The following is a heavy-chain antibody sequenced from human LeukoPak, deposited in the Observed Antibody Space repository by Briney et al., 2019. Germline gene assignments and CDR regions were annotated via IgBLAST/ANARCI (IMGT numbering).Heavy chain of an antibody. CDR1: GVSIRSGSYY. Sequence: PSETLSLTCTVSGVSIRSGSYYWGWTRQPPGKGLEWIGSISYSGYTYYNPSLKSRVTMSVDTSKNQFPLKLSSVTAADTAVYYCARSITVAGTDFNYWGQGTLVTVSS. CDR3: ARSITVAGTDFNY. CDR2: ISYSGYT. V-gene: IGHV4-39*01. J-gene: IGHJ4*02. D-gene: IGHD6-19*01.